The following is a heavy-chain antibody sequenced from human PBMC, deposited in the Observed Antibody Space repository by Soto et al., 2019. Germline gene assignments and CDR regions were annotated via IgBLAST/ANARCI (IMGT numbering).Heavy chain of an antibody. D-gene: IGHD6-19*01. J-gene: IGHJ4*02. CDR2: INPSGGST. CDR3: ERDRSGWYDFDY. CDR1: GYTFTSYY. V-gene: IGHV1-46*01. Sequence: QVQLVQSGAEVKKPGASVKVSCKASGYTFTSYYMHWVRQAPGQGLEWMGIINPSGGSTSYAQKFQGRVTMTRDTSTSTVYMELSSLRSEDTAVYYCERDRSGWYDFDYWGQGPLVTVSS.